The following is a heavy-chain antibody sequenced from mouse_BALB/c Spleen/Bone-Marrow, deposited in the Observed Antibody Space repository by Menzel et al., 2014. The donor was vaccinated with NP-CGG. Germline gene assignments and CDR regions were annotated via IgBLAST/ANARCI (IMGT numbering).Heavy chain of an antibody. Sequence: QVQLQQSGAEVMKSGASVKISCRATGYRFSSFWIEWIKQRPGHGLEWIGKILPGSGSTNYNEKFKGKATLSADTSSNTAHMQLSSLTSEDSAVYFCAREGAFYGNPFDFWGQGTTLTVSS. J-gene: IGHJ2*01. CDR2: ILPGSGST. V-gene: IGHV1-9*01. D-gene: IGHD2-10*01. CDR3: AREGAFYGNPFDF. CDR1: GYRFSSFW.